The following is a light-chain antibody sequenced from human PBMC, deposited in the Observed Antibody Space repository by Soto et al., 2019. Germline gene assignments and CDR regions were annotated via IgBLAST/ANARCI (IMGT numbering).Light chain of an antibody. CDR1: SSDVGGYNY. CDR3: SSYTSSSTLGV. V-gene: IGLV2-14*01. J-gene: IGLJ2*01. CDR2: EVS. Sequence: QSVLTQPASVSGSPGQSITISCTGTSSDVGGYNYVSWYQQHPGKAPKLIIYEVSNRPSGVSSRFSGSKSDNTASLTISGLRAEDEADYYCSSYTSSSTLGVFGGGTKLTVL.